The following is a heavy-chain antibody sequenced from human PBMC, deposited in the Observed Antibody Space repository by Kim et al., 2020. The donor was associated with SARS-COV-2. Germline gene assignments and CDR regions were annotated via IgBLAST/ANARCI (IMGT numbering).Heavy chain of an antibody. D-gene: IGHD4-4*01. V-gene: IGHV3-53*05. CDR2: GST. Sequence: GSTYYGDSVKGRFTISRDNSENTLSLQMNSLRHDDTAVYYCARLTNYYFDLWGQGTLVTVSS. J-gene: IGHJ4*02. CDR3: ARLTNYYFDL.